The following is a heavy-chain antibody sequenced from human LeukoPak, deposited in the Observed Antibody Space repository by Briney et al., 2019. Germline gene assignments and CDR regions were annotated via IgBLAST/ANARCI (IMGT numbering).Heavy chain of an antibody. CDR1: GFTVSSNY. D-gene: IGHD4-17*01. Sequence: PGGSLRLSCAASGFTVSSNYMSWVRQAPGKGLEWVSVIYSGGSTYYADSVKGRFTISRDNSKNTLYLQMNSLRAEDTAVYYCARVFYGDYPGYFDYWGQGTLVTVSS. CDR3: ARVFYGDYPGYFDY. J-gene: IGHJ4*02. CDR2: IYSGGST. V-gene: IGHV3-66*01.